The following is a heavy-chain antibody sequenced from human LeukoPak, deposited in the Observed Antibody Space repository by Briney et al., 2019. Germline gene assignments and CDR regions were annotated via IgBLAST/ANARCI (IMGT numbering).Heavy chain of an antibody. CDR3: ARDLMVQGVIITNWFDP. V-gene: IGHV1-2*02. D-gene: IGHD3-10*01. J-gene: IGHJ5*02. Sequence: ASVKVSCKASGYTFTGYYMHWVRQAPGQGLEWMGWINPNSGGTNYAQKFQGRVTMTRDTSISTAYMELSRLRSDDTAVYYCARDLMVQGVIITNWFDPWGQGTLVTVSP. CDR1: GYTFTGYY. CDR2: INPNSGGT.